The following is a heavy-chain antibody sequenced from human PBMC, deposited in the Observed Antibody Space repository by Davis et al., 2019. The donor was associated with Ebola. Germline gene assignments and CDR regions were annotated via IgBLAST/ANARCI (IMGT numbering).Heavy chain of an antibody. CDR2: ISAYNGNT. CDR1: VYTFTSYS. CDR3: ARSSFYGMDV. J-gene: IGHJ6*02. Sequence: ASVNVSCKASVYTFTSYSISRVRQAPGQGLEWMGWISAYNGNTNYAQKLQGRVTMTTDTSTSTAYMELRSLRSDDTAVYYCARSSFYGMDVWGQGTTVTVSS. V-gene: IGHV1-18*01.